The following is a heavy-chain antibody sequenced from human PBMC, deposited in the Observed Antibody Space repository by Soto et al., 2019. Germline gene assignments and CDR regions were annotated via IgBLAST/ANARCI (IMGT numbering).Heavy chain of an antibody. CDR1: DGSFSGYY. J-gene: IGHJ4*02. CDR2: INHSGST. Sequence: KPSETLSLSCAVYDGSFSGYYWSWIRQPPGKGLEWIGEINHSGSTNYNPSLKSRVTISVDTSKNQFSLKLSSVTAADTAVYYCARLPMGNYYDSSRGSRPRTENYWGQGTLVTVSS. V-gene: IGHV4-34*01. D-gene: IGHD3-22*01. CDR3: ARLPMGNYYDSSRGSRPRTENY.